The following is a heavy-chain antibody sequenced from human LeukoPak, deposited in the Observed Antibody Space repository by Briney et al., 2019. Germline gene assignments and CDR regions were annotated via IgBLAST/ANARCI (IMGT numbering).Heavy chain of an antibody. CDR3: VREGNFDY. J-gene: IGHJ4*02. D-gene: IGHD3-10*01. Sequence: GGSLRLSCAASGFTFSIYWMYWVRQAPGKGLVWVSRINADGSSTNYADSVKGRFTISRDNAKNTLYLQMNSLRAEDTAAYYCVREGNFDYWGQGTLVTVSS. CDR1: GFTFSIYW. CDR2: INADGSST. V-gene: IGHV3-74*01.